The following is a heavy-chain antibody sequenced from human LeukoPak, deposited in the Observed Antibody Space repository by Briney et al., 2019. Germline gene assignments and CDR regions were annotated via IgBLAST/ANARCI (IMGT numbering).Heavy chain of an antibody. V-gene: IGHV5-51*01. Sequence: GESLKISCKGSGYSFPSYWIGWVRQMPGKGLEWMGIIYPADSDTRYSPSFQRQVTISADKSISTAYVQWSSLKASDTAMYYCARDIGHCSGGTCPRGRVDAFDIWGQGTMVTVSS. CDR3: ARDIGHCSGGTCPRGRVDAFDI. D-gene: IGHD2-15*01. CDR1: GYSFPSYW. CDR2: IYPADSDT. J-gene: IGHJ3*02.